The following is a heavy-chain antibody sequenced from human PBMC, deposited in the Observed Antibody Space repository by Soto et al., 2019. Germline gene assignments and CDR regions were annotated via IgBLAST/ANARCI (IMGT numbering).Heavy chain of an antibody. D-gene: IGHD6-19*01. J-gene: IGHJ5*02. CDR3: ARGFSSTPNWFDP. Sequence: GEPLKISCKGSGYSFTSYWIAWVRQMPGKGLEWMGIIYPGDSDTRYSPSFQGRFTISRDNAMNSLYLQMNSLRVEDTAMYYCARGFSSTPNWFDPWGQGTLVTVSS. V-gene: IGHV5-51*01. CDR2: IYPGDSDT. CDR1: GYSFTSYW.